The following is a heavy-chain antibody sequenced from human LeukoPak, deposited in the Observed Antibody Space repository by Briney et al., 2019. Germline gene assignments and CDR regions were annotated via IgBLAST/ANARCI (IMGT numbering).Heavy chain of an antibody. CDR2: IYYSGST. Sequence: SETLSLTCTVSGGSISSNSYYWGWVRQPPGKGLEWIGSIYYSGSTYYNPSLKSRVTISIDTSKNQFSLKLNSVTAADTAVYYCAKVPDSSGWSTEYFQHWGQGTLVTVSS. CDR1: GGSISSNSYY. V-gene: IGHV4-39*07. D-gene: IGHD6-19*01. J-gene: IGHJ1*01. CDR3: AKVPDSSGWSTEYFQH.